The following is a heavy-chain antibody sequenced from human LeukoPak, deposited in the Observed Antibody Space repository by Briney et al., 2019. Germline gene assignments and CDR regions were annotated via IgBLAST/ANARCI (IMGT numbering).Heavy chain of an antibody. CDR2: IFYSGTT. V-gene: IGHV4-59*08. D-gene: IGHD2-21*02. CDR3: ARHDVVPVIRRGLDF. J-gene: IGHJ4*02. Sequence: SETLSLTCTVSGGSVSGYYWSWIRQPPGKGLEWIGYIFYSGTTLYSPSLKSRVTMSVDTSENRFSLKLSSVTAADTAVYYCARHDVVPVIRRGLDFWGQGTLVTVSS. CDR1: GGSVSGYY.